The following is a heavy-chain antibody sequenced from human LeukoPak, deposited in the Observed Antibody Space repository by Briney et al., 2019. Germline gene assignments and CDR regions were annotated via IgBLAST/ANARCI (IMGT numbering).Heavy chain of an antibody. Sequence: ASVEVSCKASGYAFNGYSMHWERQTPGQGLERVGWIYPDSGGTYSAQKFQGRVTMTRDMSISTAYMELSRLRSDDTAVYYCARDRVLLNFGEPTDAFDIWGQGTMVTVSS. V-gene: IGHV1-2*02. CDR2: IYPDSGGT. J-gene: IGHJ3*02. CDR1: GYAFNGYS. CDR3: ARDRVLLNFGEPTDAFDI. D-gene: IGHD3-10*01.